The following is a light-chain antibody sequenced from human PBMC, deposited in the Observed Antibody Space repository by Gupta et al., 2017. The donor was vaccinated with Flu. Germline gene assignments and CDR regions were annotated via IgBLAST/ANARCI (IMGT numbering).Light chain of an antibody. Sequence: EIVLTQSPGPLSASPGERVTLSCRASQSVNSNDLAWYQHKPGQAPRLLMYGTYRRSIGIPERFSGSGSETDFTLTISRLEPDDFAVYYCQQYGSSPIFGQGTKVEIK. CDR1: QSVNSND. CDR3: QQYGSSPI. V-gene: IGKV3-20*01. CDR2: GTY. J-gene: IGKJ1*01.